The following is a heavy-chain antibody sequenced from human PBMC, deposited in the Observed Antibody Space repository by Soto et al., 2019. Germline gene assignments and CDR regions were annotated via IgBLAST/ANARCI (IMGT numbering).Heavy chain of an antibody. J-gene: IGHJ4*02. CDR1: GYTFTNFG. V-gene: IGHV1-18*01. Sequence: QVQLVQSGAEVKKPGASVKVSCKASGYTFTNFGISWVRQAPGQGLEWMGWISAYNGNTNYAQNFQGRVTMTTDTSTSRGDRGLRSRRSDGTAVYYCARGGTPSDYWGQGTLVTVSA. D-gene: IGHD3-16*01. CDR3: ARGGTPSDY. CDR2: ISAYNGNT.